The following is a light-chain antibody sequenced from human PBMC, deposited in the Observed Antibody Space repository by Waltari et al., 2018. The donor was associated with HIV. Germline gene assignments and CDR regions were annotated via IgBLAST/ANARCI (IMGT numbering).Light chain of an antibody. CDR1: RSHLGGYDF. V-gene: IGLV2-14*01. CDR2: EVS. J-gene: IGLJ2*01. Sequence: QSALTQPASVSGSPGQSITISCAGTRSHLGGYDFVSWYQQHPGNAPKLMIYEVSNRPSGVSNRFSGSKSGNTASLTVSGLQAEDEADYYCSSYTGSSTYVVFGGGTKLTVL. CDR3: SSYTGSSTYVV.